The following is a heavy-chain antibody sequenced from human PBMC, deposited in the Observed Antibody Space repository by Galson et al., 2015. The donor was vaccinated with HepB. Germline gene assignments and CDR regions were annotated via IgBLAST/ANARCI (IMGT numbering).Heavy chain of an antibody. CDR3: ARGLPLIPMSTTVDGFEV. CDR1: GFTFSDFA. J-gene: IGHJ3*01. Sequence: SLRLSCAASGFTFSDFAMHWVRQAPGKGPEWVAMISYDGSDKNYADSVKGRFTISRDHSKNTMYLQMNSLTSDDTAMYYCARGLPLIPMSTTVDGFEVWGQGTVVSVSS. CDR2: ISYDGSDK. D-gene: IGHD5-24*01. V-gene: IGHV3-30*03.